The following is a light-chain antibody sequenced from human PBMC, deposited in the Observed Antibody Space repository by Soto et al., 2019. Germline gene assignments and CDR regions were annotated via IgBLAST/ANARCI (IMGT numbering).Light chain of an antibody. CDR3: SSYAGSNNFVV. J-gene: IGLJ2*01. V-gene: IGLV2-8*01. CDR1: SSDFGGYNY. CDR2: DVN. Sequence: QSVLTQPPSASGSPGQSVTISCTGTSSDFGGYNYVSWYQQHPGESPKLMIYDVNKRPSGVPDRFSGSKSGNTASLTVSGLQAEDEADYYCSSYAGSNNFVVFGGGTQLTVL.